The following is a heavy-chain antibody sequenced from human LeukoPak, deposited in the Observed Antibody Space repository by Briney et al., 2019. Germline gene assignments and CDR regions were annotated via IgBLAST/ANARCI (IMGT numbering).Heavy chain of an antibody. CDR2: IYTSGST. D-gene: IGHD5-12*01. CDR1: GGSLSSSSYY. CDR3: ARAVVATTYYFDY. J-gene: IGHJ4*02. V-gene: IGHV4-61*02. Sequence: PSETLSLTCTVSGGSLSSSSYYWSWIRQPAGKGLEWIGRIYTSGSTNYNPSLKSRVTMSVDTSKNQFSLKLGSVTAADTAVYYCARAVVATTYYFDYWGQGTLVTVSS.